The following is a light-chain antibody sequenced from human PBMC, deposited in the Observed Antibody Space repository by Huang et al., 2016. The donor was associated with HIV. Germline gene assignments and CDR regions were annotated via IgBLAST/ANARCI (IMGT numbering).Light chain of an antibody. V-gene: IGKV1-39*01. CDR1: QNINRY. J-gene: IGKJ2*01. CDR3: QQSVKTPRT. CDR2: AAS. Sequence: DIQITQSPSSLSASVGDRVIITCRTSQNINRYLNWYQQKPGKAPKLLIYAASNLQSGVPSTFTGSGSGTDFTLTINSLQPEDSATYYCQQSVKTPRTFGLGTKLEI.